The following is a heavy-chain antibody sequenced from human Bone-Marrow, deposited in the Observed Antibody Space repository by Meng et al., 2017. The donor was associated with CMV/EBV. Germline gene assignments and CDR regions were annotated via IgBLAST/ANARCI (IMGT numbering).Heavy chain of an antibody. V-gene: IGHV3-7*01. Sequence: GESLKISCAASGFSFSDYWISWVRQAPGKGLEWVANINKDGSHENYEDTVKGRFTTSRDNVRNVVYFQLNSLRADDTAVYYCARDLESSTSYYFDYWGQGTLVTVSS. CDR1: GFSFSDYW. D-gene: IGHD2-2*01. J-gene: IGHJ4*02. CDR3: ARDLESSTSYYFDY. CDR2: INKDGSHE.